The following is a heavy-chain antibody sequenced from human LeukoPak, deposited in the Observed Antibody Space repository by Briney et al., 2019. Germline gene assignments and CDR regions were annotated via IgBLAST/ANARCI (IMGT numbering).Heavy chain of an antibody. V-gene: IGHV1-2*02. D-gene: IGHD2-8*02. CDR3: ARQNTGQLDS. Sequence: GAPVKVSCKASGYTFTDYYMHWVRQAPGQGLEWMGWINAKSGDTKYAQKFQARVTMTRDTSITTTYMEVSRPSSDDTAVYYCARQNTGQLDSWGQGTLVTVSS. J-gene: IGHJ5*01. CDR1: GYTFTDYY. CDR2: INAKSGDT.